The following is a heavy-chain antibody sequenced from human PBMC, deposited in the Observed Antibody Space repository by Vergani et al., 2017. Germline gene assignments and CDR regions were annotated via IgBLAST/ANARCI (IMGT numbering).Heavy chain of an antibody. J-gene: IGHJ6*03. Sequence: EVQLLESGGGLVQPGGSLRLTCAASEFTFSNYAMNWVRQAPGKGLEWVSAIGTSDDTYYAGSVLGRFTISRENAKSSLYLQMNSLTAADTAVYYCARASXRALVGYYYYMDVWGKGKTVVVSS. CDR3: ARASXRALVGYYYYMDV. V-gene: IGHV3-13*01. CDR2: IGTSDDT. D-gene: IGHD3-16*02. CDR1: EFTFSNYA.